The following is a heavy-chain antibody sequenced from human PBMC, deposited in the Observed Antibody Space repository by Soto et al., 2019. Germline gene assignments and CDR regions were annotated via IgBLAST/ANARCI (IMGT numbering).Heavy chain of an antibody. D-gene: IGHD4-17*01. CDR1: GGTFSSYA. Sequence: ASVKVSCKASGGTFSSYAISWVRQAPGQGLEWMGRINPSGGSTSYAQKFQGRVTMTRDTSTSTVYMELSSLRSEDTAVYYCARVARPVTTTPCWFDPWGQGTLVTVSS. CDR3: ARVARPVTTTPCWFDP. V-gene: IGHV1-46*01. CDR2: INPSGGST. J-gene: IGHJ5*02.